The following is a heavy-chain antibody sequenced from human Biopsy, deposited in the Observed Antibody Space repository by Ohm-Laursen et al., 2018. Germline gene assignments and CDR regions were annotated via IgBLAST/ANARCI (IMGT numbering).Heavy chain of an antibody. D-gene: IGHD3-10*01. CDR1: VSTLTINS. V-gene: IGHV3-21*04. CDR3: VTSGGSESYSHL. J-gene: IGHJ2*01. CDR2: ISSSSDNI. Sequence: SLTLSLTASVSTLTINSMNWGRQTPRPGREWVSTISSSSDNIYYVYSVKGRFTITRDNAKNSLYLQMNSLRVEDTAFYYCVTSGGSESYSHLWGRGTLVTVSS.